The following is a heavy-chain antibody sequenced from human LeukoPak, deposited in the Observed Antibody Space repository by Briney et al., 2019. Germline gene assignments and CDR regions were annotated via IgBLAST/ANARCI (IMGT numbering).Heavy chain of an antibody. D-gene: IGHD3-22*01. CDR3: ARLLYYYDSSGYNNWFDP. CDR1: GGSFSGYY. J-gene: IGHJ5*02. CDR2: INHSGST. Sequence: SETLSLTCAVYGGSFSGYYWSWIRQPPGKGLEWIGEINHSGSTNYNPSLKSRVTISVDTPKNQFSLKLSSVTAADTAVYYCARLLYYYDSSGYNNWFDPWGQGTLVTVSS. V-gene: IGHV4-34*01.